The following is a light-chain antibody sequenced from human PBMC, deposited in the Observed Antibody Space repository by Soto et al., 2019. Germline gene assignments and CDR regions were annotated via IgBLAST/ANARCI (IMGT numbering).Light chain of an antibody. CDR1: SSDVGRYNY. Sequence: QSALTQPASVSGSPGQSITISCTGTSSDVGRYNYVSWYQQHPGRAPRLMIYEVSNRPSGVSIRFSGSKSGNTASLTISGLQAEDEAAYYCCSYTRSSSLLFGGGTQLTVL. CDR2: EVS. J-gene: IGLJ2*01. V-gene: IGLV2-14*01. CDR3: CSYTRSSSLL.